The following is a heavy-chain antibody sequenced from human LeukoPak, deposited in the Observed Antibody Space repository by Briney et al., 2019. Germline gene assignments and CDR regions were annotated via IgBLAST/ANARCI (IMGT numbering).Heavy chain of an antibody. Sequence: SETLSLTCTVSGGSISSYYWSWIRQPPGKGLEWIGYIYYSGSTNYNPSLKSRVTISVDTSKNQFSLKLSSVTAADTAVYYCARLRDDYVWGSYRFAFDIWGQGTMVTVSS. J-gene: IGHJ3*02. CDR1: GGSISSYY. CDR3: ARLRDDYVWGSYRFAFDI. CDR2: IYYSGST. D-gene: IGHD3-16*02. V-gene: IGHV4-59*08.